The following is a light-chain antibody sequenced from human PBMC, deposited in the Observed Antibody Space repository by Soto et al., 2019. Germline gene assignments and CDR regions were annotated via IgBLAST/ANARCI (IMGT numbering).Light chain of an antibody. CDR1: SSDVGTYNF. CDR3: CSYVGSYTSYV. J-gene: IGLJ1*01. Sequence: QSALTQPRSVSGSPGQSVTISCTGTSSDVGTYNFVSWYQQHPGKAPKFMIYDVTKRPSGVPDRFSGSKSGNTASLIISGLQAEDEADYYCCSYVGSYTSYVFGTGTKLTVL. CDR2: DVT. V-gene: IGLV2-11*01.